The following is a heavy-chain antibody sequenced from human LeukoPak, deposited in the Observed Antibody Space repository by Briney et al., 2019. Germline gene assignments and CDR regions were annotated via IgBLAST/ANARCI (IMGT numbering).Heavy chain of an antibody. CDR2: IIPIFGTA. CDR3: ARGVPQGIYYYYYYGMDV. Sequence: SVKVSCKASGATFSSYAISWVRQAPGQGLEWMGGIIPIFGTANYAQKFQGRVTITADESTSTAYMELSSLRSEDTAVYYCARGVPQGIYYYYYYGMDVWGQGTTVTVSS. J-gene: IGHJ6*02. D-gene: IGHD2/OR15-2a*01. V-gene: IGHV1-69*13. CDR1: GATFSSYA.